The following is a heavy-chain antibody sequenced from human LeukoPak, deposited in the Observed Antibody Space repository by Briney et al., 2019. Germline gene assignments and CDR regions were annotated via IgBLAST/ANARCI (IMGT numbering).Heavy chain of an antibody. V-gene: IGHV4-4*09. Sequence: SETLSLTCTVSGGSISSHYWSWIRQPPGKGLEWIGYIYTSGSTNYNPSLKSRVTISVDTSKNQFSLKLSSVTAADTAVYYCARHHEDRYYYYMDVWGKGTTVTVSS. CDR3: ARHHEDRYYYYMDV. CDR2: IYTSGST. J-gene: IGHJ6*03. D-gene: IGHD2-15*01. CDR1: GGSISSHY.